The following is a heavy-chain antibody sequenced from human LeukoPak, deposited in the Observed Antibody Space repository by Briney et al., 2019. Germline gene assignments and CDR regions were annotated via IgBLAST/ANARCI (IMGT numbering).Heavy chain of an antibody. CDR3: ARSGYSSSWYYFDY. CDR1: GGSISSGGYY. CDR2: IYYSGST. Sequence: SQTLSLTCTVSGGSISSGGYYWSWIRQHPGKGLERIGYIYYSGSTYYNPSLKSRVTISVDTSKNQFSLKLSFVTAADTAVYYCARSGYSSSWYYFDYWGQGTLVTVSS. J-gene: IGHJ4*02. D-gene: IGHD6-13*01. V-gene: IGHV4-31*03.